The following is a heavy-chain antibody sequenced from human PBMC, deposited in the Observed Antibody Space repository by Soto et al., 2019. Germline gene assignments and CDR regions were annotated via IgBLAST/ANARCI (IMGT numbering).Heavy chain of an antibody. Sequence: ASVKVSCKASGYTFTSYAMHWVRQAPGQRLEWMGWINAGNGNTKYSQEFQGRVTITRDTSASTAYMELSSLRSEDTAVYYCVREGVTTYYYYTMDVWGQGTTVTVSS. V-gene: IGHV1-3*01. CDR3: VREGVTTYYYYTMDV. CDR2: INAGNGNT. J-gene: IGHJ6*02. D-gene: IGHD1-26*01. CDR1: GYTFTSYA.